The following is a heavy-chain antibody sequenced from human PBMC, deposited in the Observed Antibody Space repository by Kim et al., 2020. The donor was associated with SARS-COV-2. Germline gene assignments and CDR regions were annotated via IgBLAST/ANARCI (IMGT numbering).Heavy chain of an antibody. CDR1: GFTFSSFW. V-gene: IGHV3-74*03. J-gene: IGHJ4*02. Sequence: GGSLRLSCAASGFTFSSFWIHWVRQAPGKGLVWVSGISGDGNSKSYADSVKDRFTISRDNAKNTVYLQINSLRADDTAIYFCARDLRSTRADYYFDYWGQGILVTVSS. CDR2: ISGDGNSK. CDR3: ARDLRSTRADYYFDY. D-gene: IGHD2-2*01.